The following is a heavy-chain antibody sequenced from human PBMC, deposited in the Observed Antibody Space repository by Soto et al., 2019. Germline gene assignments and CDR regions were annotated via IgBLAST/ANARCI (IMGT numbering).Heavy chain of an antibody. CDR1: GGTISGYY. CDR2: IYSSGNT. J-gene: IGHJ5*02. Sequence: SETLSLTCSVSGGTISGYYWTWIRQPAGKGLEWIGRIYSSGNTKYNPSLQSRVTMSLDTSNNQFSLRPTSVTAADTAVYYCARGQRFSDWFDPWGQGTLVTVSS. V-gene: IGHV4-4*07. D-gene: IGHD3-3*01. CDR3: ARGQRFSDWFDP.